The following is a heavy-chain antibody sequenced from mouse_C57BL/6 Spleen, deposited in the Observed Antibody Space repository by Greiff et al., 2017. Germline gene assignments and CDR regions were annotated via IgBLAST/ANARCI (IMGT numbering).Heavy chain of an antibody. CDR3: AAYGNTAWFAY. CDR1: GYTFTSYW. D-gene: IGHD2-1*01. Sequence: QVQLQQPGAELVKPGASVKISCKASGYTFTSYWITWVKQRPGQGLEWIGDIYPGSGSTNYNEKFQSKATLTVDTSSSTAYMQLSSLTSEDSAVYYWAAYGNTAWFAYWGQGTLVTVSA. CDR2: IYPGSGST. J-gene: IGHJ3*01. V-gene: IGHV1-55*01.